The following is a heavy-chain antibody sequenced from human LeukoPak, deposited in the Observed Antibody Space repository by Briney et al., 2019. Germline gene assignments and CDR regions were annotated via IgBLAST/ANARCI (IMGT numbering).Heavy chain of an antibody. J-gene: IGHJ5*02. V-gene: IGHV3-21*01. D-gene: IGHD6-6*01. CDR1: GFTFSSYS. Sequence: GGSLRLSCAASGFTFSSYSMNWVRQAPGKGLEWVSSISSSSSYIYYADSVKGRFTISRDNAKNSLYLQMNSLRAEDTAVYYCARGPEYGPRSTAWGQGTLVTVSS. CDR2: ISSSSSYI. CDR3: ARGPEYGPRSTA.